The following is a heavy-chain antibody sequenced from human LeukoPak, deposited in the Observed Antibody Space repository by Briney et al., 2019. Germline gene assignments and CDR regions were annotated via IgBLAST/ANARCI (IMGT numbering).Heavy chain of an antibody. D-gene: IGHD6-19*01. J-gene: IGHJ5*02. CDR2: INTNTGNP. CDR1: GYTFTSYA. Sequence: ASVKVSCKASGYTFTSYAMNWVRQAPGQGLEWMGWINTNTGNPTYAQGFTGRFVSSLDTSVSTAYLQISSLKAEDTAVYYCAREISRGSGWYRRWFDPWGQGTLVTVSS. V-gene: IGHV7-4-1*02. CDR3: AREISRGSGWYRRWFDP.